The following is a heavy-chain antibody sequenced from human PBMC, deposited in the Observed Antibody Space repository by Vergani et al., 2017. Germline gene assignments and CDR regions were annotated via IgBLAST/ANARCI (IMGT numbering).Heavy chain of an antibody. CDR1: GGSISSYY. J-gene: IGHJ2*01. Sequence: QVQLQESGPGLVKPSETLSLTCTVSGGSISSYYWSWIRQPPGKGLEWIGYIYYSGSTNYNPSLKSRVTISVDTSKNQFSLKLSSVTAADTAVYYCARGGQWLSKQYFDLWGRGTLVTGSS. CDR3: ARGGQWLSKQYFDL. D-gene: IGHD6-19*01. V-gene: IGHV4-59*01. CDR2: IYYSGST.